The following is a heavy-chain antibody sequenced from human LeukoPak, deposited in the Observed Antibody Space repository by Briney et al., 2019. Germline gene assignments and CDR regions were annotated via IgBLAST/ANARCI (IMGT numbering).Heavy chain of an antibody. D-gene: IGHD1-14*01. Sequence: GESLKISCKGSGYSITDYWIGWVRQMPGRGLEWMGIIYPSTSETQYTLPFQGQVTIPVDTSTSTAYLQWSSLKASDTAMYYCAWRKYFSTWFEPWGQGTLVTVSS. J-gene: IGHJ5*02. V-gene: IGHV5-51*01. CDR3: AWRKYFSTWFEP. CDR2: IYPSTSET. CDR1: GYSITDYW.